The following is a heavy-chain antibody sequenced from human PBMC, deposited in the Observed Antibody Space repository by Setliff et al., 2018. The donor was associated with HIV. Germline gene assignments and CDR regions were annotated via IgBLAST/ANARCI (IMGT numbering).Heavy chain of an antibody. Sequence: SCAASGFTFSNYAMSWVRRAPGEGLEWVSAILSTGERTFYADSVKGRFTISRDNSKNTVYLQMNSLRAEDTAEYYCAKELAASGLGYFDSWGRGILVTVSS. D-gene: IGHD3-22*01. CDR3: AKELAASGLGYFDS. V-gene: IGHV3-23*01. J-gene: IGHJ4*02. CDR2: ILSTGERT. CDR1: GFTFSNYA.